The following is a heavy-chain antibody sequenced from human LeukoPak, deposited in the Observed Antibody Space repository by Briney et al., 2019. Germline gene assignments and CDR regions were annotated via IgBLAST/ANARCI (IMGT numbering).Heavy chain of an antibody. D-gene: IGHD5-12*01. CDR1: GFTFSSHW. J-gene: IGHJ4*02. Sequence: GGSLRLSCAASGFTFSSHWMSWVRQAPGKGLEWVANIKQDGSEKYYVDSVKGRSTISRDNAKNSLYLQINSLRVEDTAVYYCARGRYSGYDSFDYWGQGTLVTVSP. CDR2: IKQDGSEK. CDR3: ARGRYSGYDSFDY. V-gene: IGHV3-7*01.